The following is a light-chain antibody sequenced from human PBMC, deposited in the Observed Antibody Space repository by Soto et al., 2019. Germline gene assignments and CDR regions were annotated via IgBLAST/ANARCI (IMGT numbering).Light chain of an antibody. CDR1: QTISNW. Sequence: DIQMTQSPSTLSASVGDRVTITCRASQTISNWLAWYQQEPGKAPKLLIYDASSLRSGVPSRFSGSGFATDFTLTISSLQPDDFATYYCQQCSIYPYTFGQGTKLEIK. CDR3: QQCSIYPYT. CDR2: DAS. V-gene: IGKV1-5*01. J-gene: IGKJ2*01.